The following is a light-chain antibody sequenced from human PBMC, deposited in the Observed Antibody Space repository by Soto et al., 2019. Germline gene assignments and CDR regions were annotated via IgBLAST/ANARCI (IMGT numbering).Light chain of an antibody. Sequence: QSVLTQPRPVSGSPGQSVTISCSGTSSDVGGHNYVSWYQQHPGKAPKLMIYDVSKRPSGVPDRFSGSKSGNTASLTISGLQAEDETYYYCCSYAGSYSWVFGGGTKLTVL. CDR3: CSYAGSYSWV. J-gene: IGLJ3*02. CDR2: DVS. CDR1: SSDVGGHNY. V-gene: IGLV2-11*01.